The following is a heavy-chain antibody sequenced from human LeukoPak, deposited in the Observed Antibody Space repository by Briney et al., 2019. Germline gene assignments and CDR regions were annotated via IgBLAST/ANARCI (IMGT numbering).Heavy chain of an antibody. J-gene: IGHJ3*02. D-gene: IGHD3-10*01. CDR1: GFTFSSYG. CDR3: AKPLNYGSGAFNI. V-gene: IGHV3-30*02. Sequence: GGSLRLSCAASGFTFSSYGMHWVRQAPGKGLEWVAFIRYDGSNKYYADSVKGRFTISRDNSKNTLYLQMNSLRAEDTAVYYCAKPLNYGSGAFNIWGQGTMVTVSS. CDR2: IRYDGSNK.